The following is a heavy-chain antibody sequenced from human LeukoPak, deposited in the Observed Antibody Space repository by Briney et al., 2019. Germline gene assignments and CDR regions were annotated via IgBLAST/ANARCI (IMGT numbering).Heavy chain of an antibody. V-gene: IGHV3-7*03. Sequence: GGSLRLSCADSGLSFSTYWMTWVRQAPGKGLEWVANIKQDGSEKFYVDSVKGRFTISRDNAKNSLYLQMNSLRAKDTAVYYCAREYCSGGSCYKGGIDYWGQGTLVTVSS. CDR3: AREYCSGGSCYKGGIDY. CDR2: IKQDGSEK. D-gene: IGHD2-15*01. CDR1: GLSFSTYW. J-gene: IGHJ4*02.